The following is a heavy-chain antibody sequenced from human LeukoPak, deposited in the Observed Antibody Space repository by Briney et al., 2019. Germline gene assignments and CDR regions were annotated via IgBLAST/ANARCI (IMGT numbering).Heavy chain of an antibody. V-gene: IGHV4-59*12. Sequence: SETLSLTCTVSGGSISSYYWSWIRQPPGKGLEWIGYIYYSGSTNYNPSLKSRVTISVDTSKNQFSLKLSSVTAADTAVYYCARRADSSSWYRWGQGTLVTVSS. J-gene: IGHJ5*02. CDR2: IYYSGST. CDR3: ARRADSSSWYR. CDR1: GGSISSYY. D-gene: IGHD6-13*01.